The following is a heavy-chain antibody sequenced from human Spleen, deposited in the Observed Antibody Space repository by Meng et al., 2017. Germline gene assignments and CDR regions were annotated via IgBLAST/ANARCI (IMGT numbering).Heavy chain of an antibody. CDR2: INPKSGDT. D-gene: IGHD3-10*01. J-gene: IGHJ5*02. V-gene: IGHV1-18*04. CDR1: GYTFPDYW. Sequence: ASVKVSCKASGYTFPDYWLHWVRRAPGQGLEWMGRINPKSGDTHYAQKLQGRVTMTTDTSTSTAYMELRSLRSDDTAVYYCARASLWGAYGSGSYSFDPWGQRTLVTVSS. CDR3: ARASLWGAYGSGSYSFDP.